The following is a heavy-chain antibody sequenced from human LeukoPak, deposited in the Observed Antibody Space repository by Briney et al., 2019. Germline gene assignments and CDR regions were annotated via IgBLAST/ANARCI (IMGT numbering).Heavy chain of an antibody. J-gene: IGHJ4*02. Sequence: SETLSLTCTVSGGSISSYYWSWIRQPAGRGLEWIGHIYTSGNTNYNPSLKSRVTMSVDTSKNQFSLKLRSVTAADTAVYYCARDGYYFDSSGYYFWGQGTLVTVSS. CDR2: IYTSGNT. V-gene: IGHV4-4*07. CDR3: ARDGYYFDSSGYYF. D-gene: IGHD3-22*01. CDR1: GGSISSYY.